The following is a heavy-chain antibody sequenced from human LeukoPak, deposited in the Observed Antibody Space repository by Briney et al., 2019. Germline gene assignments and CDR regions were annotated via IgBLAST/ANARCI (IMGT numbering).Heavy chain of an antibody. CDR2: ISYDGSDK. V-gene: IGHV3-30*03. Sequence: GGSLRLSCAASGLPFSTFGMHWVRQAPGKGLEGVALISYDGSDKDYADSVKGRFTISRDDSKNTLYLQMNSLRAEDTAVYYCARGWVVGSGWMATSGYYFDYWGQGTLVTVSS. D-gene: IGHD5-24*01. CDR3: ARGWVVGSGWMATSGYYFDY. J-gene: IGHJ4*02. CDR1: GLPFSTFG.